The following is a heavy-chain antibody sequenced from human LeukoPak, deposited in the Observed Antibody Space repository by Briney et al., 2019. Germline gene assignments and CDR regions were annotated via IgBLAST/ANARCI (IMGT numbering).Heavy chain of an antibody. J-gene: IGHJ4*02. Sequence: PGGYLRLSCAASGFTFSSYGMHWVRQAPGKGLEWVAVISYDGSNKYYADSVKGRFTISRDNSKNTLYLQMNSLRAEDTAVYYCAKDASYGSGSSQDYWGQGTLVTVSS. CDR2: ISYDGSNK. V-gene: IGHV3-30*18. CDR1: GFTFSSYG. D-gene: IGHD3-10*01. CDR3: AKDASYGSGSSQDY.